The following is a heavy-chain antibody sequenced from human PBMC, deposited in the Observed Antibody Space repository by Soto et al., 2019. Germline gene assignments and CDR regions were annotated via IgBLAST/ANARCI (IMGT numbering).Heavy chain of an antibody. Sequence: QVQLVQSGSELKKPGASVKVSCKASGYTFTSYAMNWVRQAPGQGLEWMGWINTNTGNPTYAQGFTGRFVFSLDTSVSTAYPKICSLEAGDIAVYYCAGQVKGEGDDGYFFGWGQGTLVTVSS. CDR1: GYTFTSYA. D-gene: IGHD2-21*01. CDR3: AGQVKGEGDDGYFFG. V-gene: IGHV7-4-1*01. CDR2: INTNTGNP. J-gene: IGHJ4*02.